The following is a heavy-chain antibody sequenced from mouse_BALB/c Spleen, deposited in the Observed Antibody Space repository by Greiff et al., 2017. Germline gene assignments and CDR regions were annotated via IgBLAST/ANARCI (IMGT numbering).Heavy chain of an antibody. CDR3: ARDYDYDDYAMDY. CDR2: ISSGSSTI. Sequence: EVHLVESGGGLVQPGGSRKLSCAASGFTFSSFGMHWVRQAPEKGLEWVAYISSGSSTIYYADTVKGRFTISRDNPKNTLFLQMTSLRSEDTAMYYCARDYDYDDYAMDYWGQGTSVTVSS. D-gene: IGHD2-4*01. J-gene: IGHJ4*01. CDR1: GFTFSSFG. V-gene: IGHV5-17*02.